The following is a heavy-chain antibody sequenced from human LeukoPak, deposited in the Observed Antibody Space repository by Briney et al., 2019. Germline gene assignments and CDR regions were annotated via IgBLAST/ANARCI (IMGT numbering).Heavy chain of an antibody. CDR1: GFTFSTYA. CDR2: ISGSGGNT. CDR3: AKVGQDDTSGWHYYFDY. Sequence: PGGSLRLSCAASGFTFSTYAMSGVRQAPGKGLEWVSAISGSGGNTYYADSVKGRFTISRDNSKNTLYLQMNSLRAEDTAVYYCAKVGQDDTSGWHYYFDYWGQGTLVTVSS. D-gene: IGHD6-19*01. V-gene: IGHV3-23*01. J-gene: IGHJ4*02.